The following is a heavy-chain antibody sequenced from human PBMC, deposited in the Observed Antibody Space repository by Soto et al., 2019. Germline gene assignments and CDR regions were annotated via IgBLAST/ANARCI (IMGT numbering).Heavy chain of an antibody. D-gene: IGHD6-6*01. CDR2: IDSGGGGT. CDR1: GFTLGTYV. Sequence: EVQLLESGGGLVQPGGSLRLSCAASGFTLGTYVMSWVRQAPWKGLEWVSGIDSGGGGTYYADSVKGRFTISRDNSKNTLSLQMNGLRAEDTAVFYCAKGPEQLVHGVFDYWGQGTLVNVSS. J-gene: IGHJ4*02. V-gene: IGHV3-23*01. CDR3: AKGPEQLVHGVFDY.